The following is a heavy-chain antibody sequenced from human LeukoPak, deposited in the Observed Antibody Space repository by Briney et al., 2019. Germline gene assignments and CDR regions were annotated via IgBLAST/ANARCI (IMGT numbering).Heavy chain of an antibody. CDR2: ISSDGSLE. D-gene: IGHD5-12*01. Sequence: GRSLRLSCAASGFTFSGYAMHWVRQAPGKGLEWLAVISSDGSLEYYADSVKGRFTISRDNSKNTLYLQMSSLRAEDTAVYYCAKAFSAYENWPPNWFDPWGQGTQVTVSS. CDR1: GFTFSGYA. CDR3: AKAFSAYENWPPNWFDP. V-gene: IGHV3-30-3*01. J-gene: IGHJ5*02.